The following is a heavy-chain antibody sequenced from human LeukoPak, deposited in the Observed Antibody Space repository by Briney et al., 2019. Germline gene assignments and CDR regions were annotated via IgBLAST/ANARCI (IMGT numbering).Heavy chain of an antibody. CDR1: GFTFSSYA. CDR2: ISGSGGST. Sequence: GGSLRLSCAASGFTFSSYAMSWVRQAPGKGLEWVSCISGSGGSTYYADSVKGQFTISRDNSKNTLYLQMNSLRAEDTAVYYCAISGDIVVVPAAPSFDYWGQGTLVTVSS. V-gene: IGHV3-23*01. CDR3: AISGDIVVVPAAPSFDY. D-gene: IGHD2-2*01. J-gene: IGHJ4*02.